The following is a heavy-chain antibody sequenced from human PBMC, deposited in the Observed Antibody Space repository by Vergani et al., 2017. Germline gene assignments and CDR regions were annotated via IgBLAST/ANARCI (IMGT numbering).Heavy chain of an antibody. D-gene: IGHD3-9*01. V-gene: IGHV3-23*01. CDR3: AKQYFVSGNYLFDD. CDR1: EFTFSNYA. J-gene: IGHJ4*02. Sequence: EVQLLESGGGLVQPGGSLRLTCAASEFTFSNYAMNWVRQAPGKGLEWVSGISGSGVSAYYTDSVKGRCTISRDNSKNMLFLQMNNLRTEDTAIYYCAKQYFVSGNYLFDDWGQGTLVTVSS. CDR2: ISGSGVSA.